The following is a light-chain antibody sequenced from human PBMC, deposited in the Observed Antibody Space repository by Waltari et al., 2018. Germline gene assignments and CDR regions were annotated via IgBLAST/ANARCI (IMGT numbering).Light chain of an antibody. V-gene: IGKV4-1*01. Sequence: DIVMTQSPASLAVSLGERATINCKSSQSVLYNSDNKNYLAWYQQKPGQPPKLLIYWASTRESGVPDRLSGSWSETDFTLTITSLQAEDVAVYYCQQYYGTPPRTFGQGTKVEIK. CDR3: QQYYGTPPRT. J-gene: IGKJ1*01. CDR2: WAS. CDR1: QSVLYNSDNKNY.